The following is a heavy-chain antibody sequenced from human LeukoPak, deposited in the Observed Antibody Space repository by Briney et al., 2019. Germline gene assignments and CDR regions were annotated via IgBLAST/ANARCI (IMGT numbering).Heavy chain of an antibody. CDR1: GGSFSGYY. CDR3: ARRRITMVRGVISYYMDV. D-gene: IGHD3-10*01. Sequence: PSETLSLTCAVYGGSFSGYYWSWIRQPPGKGLEWIGEINHSGSTNYNPSLKSRVTISVDTSKNQFSLKLSSVTAADTAVYYCARRRITMVRGVISYYMDVWGKGTTVTVSS. CDR2: INHSGST. J-gene: IGHJ6*03. V-gene: IGHV4-34*01.